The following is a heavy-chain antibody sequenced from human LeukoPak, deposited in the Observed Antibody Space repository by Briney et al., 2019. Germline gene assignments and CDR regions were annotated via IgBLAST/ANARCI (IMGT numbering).Heavy chain of an antibody. CDR3: ARDLTLPYYYGSGSYFDY. CDR1: GFTFSSYS. J-gene: IGHJ4*02. CDR2: ISSSSSTI. Sequence: GGPLRLSCAASGFTFSSYSMNWVRQAPGNGLEWVSYISSSSSTIYYADSVKGRFTISRDNAKNSLYLQMNSLRDEDTAVYYCARDLTLPYYYGSGSYFDYWGQGTLVTVSS. V-gene: IGHV3-48*02. D-gene: IGHD3-10*01.